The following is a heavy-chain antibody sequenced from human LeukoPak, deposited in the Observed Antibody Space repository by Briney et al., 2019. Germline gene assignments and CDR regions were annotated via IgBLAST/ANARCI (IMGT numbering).Heavy chain of an antibody. D-gene: IGHD4-11*01. CDR2: IKQDGNEK. Sequence: GGSLRLSCGASGFTFTDYSMSWVRQTPGKGLEWVANIKQDGNEKYYMDSVKGRFTISRDNAKNSLYLQMNSLRAEDTAVYFCARAGRMTPTVTYWGQGTLVTVSS. V-gene: IGHV3-7*05. J-gene: IGHJ4*02. CDR3: ARAGRMTPTVTY. CDR1: GFTFTDYS.